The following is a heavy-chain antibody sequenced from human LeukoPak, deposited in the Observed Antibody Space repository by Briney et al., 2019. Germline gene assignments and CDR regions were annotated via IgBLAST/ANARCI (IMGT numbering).Heavy chain of an antibody. D-gene: IGHD6-6*01. J-gene: IGHJ4*02. Sequence: ASVKVSCKASGYTFTGYYMRWVRQAPGEGLEWMGWINPNSGGTNYAQRFQGRVSMTRDTSISTAYMELRSLRSDDTAVYYCAPTSSSLYYFDYWGQGTLVTVSS. V-gene: IGHV1-2*02. CDR2: INPNSGGT. CDR1: GYTFTGYY. CDR3: APTSSSLYYFDY.